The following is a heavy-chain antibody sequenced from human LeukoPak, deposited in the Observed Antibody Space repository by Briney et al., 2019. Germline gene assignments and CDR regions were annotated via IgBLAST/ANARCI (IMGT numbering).Heavy chain of an antibody. Sequence: KPSETLSLTCTVSGGSISSYYWSWIRQPAGKGLEWIGRIYTSGSTNYNPSLKSRVTMSVDTSKDQFSLKLSSVTAADTAVYYCARDGEYVDTAMVSPRSYWYFDLWGRGTLVTVSS. CDR3: ARDGEYVDTAMVSPRSYWYFDL. V-gene: IGHV4-4*07. CDR1: GGSISSYY. J-gene: IGHJ2*01. D-gene: IGHD5-18*01. CDR2: IYTSGST.